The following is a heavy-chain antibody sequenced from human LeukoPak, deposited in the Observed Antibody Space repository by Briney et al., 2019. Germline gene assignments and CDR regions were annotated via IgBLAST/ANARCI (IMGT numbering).Heavy chain of an antibody. CDR3: VSFYETY. Sequence: GGSLRLSCAASGFTFSSSSISWVRQAPGKGLEWVSAITDAVGSTHYADSVKGRFTISKDNAKNTVYLQMNNLRAEDTAVYYCVSFYETYWGRGTLVTVSS. CDR2: ITDAVGST. J-gene: IGHJ4*02. D-gene: IGHD2-2*01. V-gene: IGHV3-23*01. CDR1: GFTFSSSS.